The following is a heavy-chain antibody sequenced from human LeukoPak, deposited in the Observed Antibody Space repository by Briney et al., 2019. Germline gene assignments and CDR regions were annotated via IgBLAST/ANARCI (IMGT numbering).Heavy chain of an antibody. D-gene: IGHD3-22*01. CDR2: IYTSGST. CDR3: ARDRYYYDSSGYYLLDY. Sequence: SETLSLTCTVSGGSISSYYWSWTRQPAGKGLEWIGRIYTSGSTNYNPSLKSRVTMSVDTSKNQFSLKLSSVTAADTAVYYCARDRYYYDSSGYYLLDYWGQGTLVTVSS. V-gene: IGHV4-4*07. CDR1: GGSISSYY. J-gene: IGHJ4*02.